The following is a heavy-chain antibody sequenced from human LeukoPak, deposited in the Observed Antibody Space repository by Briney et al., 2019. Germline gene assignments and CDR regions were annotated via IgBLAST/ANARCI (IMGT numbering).Heavy chain of an antibody. D-gene: IGHD2-2*01. CDR2: INPNIGGT. CDR3: ARVVRDCSSTSCLFWFDP. J-gene: IGHJ5*02. CDR1: VYTLTGDY. V-gene: IGHV1-2*02. Sequence: ASAKVSCKASVYTLTGDYMHWVRQSPGEGPECRGWINPNIGGTNYAQKFQGRVTMTRDTSISTAYMELSRLRSDDTAVYYCARVVRDCSSTSCLFWFDPWGQGTLVTVSS.